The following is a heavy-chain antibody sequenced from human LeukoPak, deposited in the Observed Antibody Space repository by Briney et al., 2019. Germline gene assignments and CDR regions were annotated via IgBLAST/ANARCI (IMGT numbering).Heavy chain of an antibody. J-gene: IGHJ6*02. D-gene: IGHD2-15*01. CDR1: GDSISSDGYS. CDR3: ARETRYCSGGSCYSGMDV. CDR2: IYHSGST. V-gene: IGHV4-30-2*01. Sequence: SQTLSLTCAVSGDSISSDGYSWSWIRQPPGKGLEWIGYIYHSGSTYYTPSLESRVTISVDRSKNQFSLKLSSVTAADTAVYYCARETRYCSGGSCYSGMDVWGQGTTVTVSS.